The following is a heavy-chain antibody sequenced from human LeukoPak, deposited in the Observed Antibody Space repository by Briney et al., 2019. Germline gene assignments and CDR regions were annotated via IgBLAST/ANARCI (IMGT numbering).Heavy chain of an antibody. V-gene: IGHV3-30-3*01. CDR3: ARDGYYYASSGYYYIDY. D-gene: IGHD3-22*01. CDR2: ISYDGSNK. Sequence: GRSLRLSCAASGFTFSSYAMHWVRQAPGKGLEWVAVISYDGSNKYYADSVKGRFTISRDKSKNTLYLPMNSLRAEDTAVYYCARDGYYYASSGYYYIDYWGQGTLVTVSS. J-gene: IGHJ4*02. CDR1: GFTFSSYA.